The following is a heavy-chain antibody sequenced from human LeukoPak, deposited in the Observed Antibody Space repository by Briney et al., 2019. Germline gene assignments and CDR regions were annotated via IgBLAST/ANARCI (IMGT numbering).Heavy chain of an antibody. V-gene: IGHV3-7*01. CDR2: IKQDESEK. CDR3: ARDRGFWFDP. CDR1: GFTFSNYW. Sequence: PGGSLRLSCAVSGFTFSNYWMSWVRQAPGKGLEWVAHIKQDESEKYYVDSVKGRFTISRDNAKNSLYLQMNSLRAEDTAIYYCARDRGFWFDPWGQGTLVTVSS. J-gene: IGHJ5*02.